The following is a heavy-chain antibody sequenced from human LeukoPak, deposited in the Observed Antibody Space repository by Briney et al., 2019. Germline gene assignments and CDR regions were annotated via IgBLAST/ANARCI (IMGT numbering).Heavy chain of an antibody. CDR2: ISYDGSNK. Sequence: PGRALRLSCAASGFTFSSYGMHRVRQAPGNGLEWVAVISYDGSNKYYADSVKGRFTISRDNSKNTLYLQMNSLRAEDTAVYYCAKDLTVVTRAPYFDYWGQGTLVTVSS. V-gene: IGHV3-30*18. CDR1: GFTFSSYG. D-gene: IGHD4-23*01. J-gene: IGHJ4*02. CDR3: AKDLTVVTRAPYFDY.